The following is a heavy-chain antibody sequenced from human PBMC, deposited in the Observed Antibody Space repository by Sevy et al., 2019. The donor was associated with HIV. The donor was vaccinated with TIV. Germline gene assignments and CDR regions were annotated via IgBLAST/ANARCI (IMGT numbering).Heavy chain of an antibody. CDR1: GFTFSSYD. Sequence: GESLKISCTASGFTFSSYDMNWVRQAPGKGLEWVSKISSSGSSIYYADSVKGRITISRDNAKNSLNLQMNSLRAEDTAIYYGARSIAAIGPDYWGQGTLVTVSS. D-gene: IGHD6-13*01. V-gene: IGHV3-48*03. CDR2: ISSSGSSI. J-gene: IGHJ4*02. CDR3: ARSIAAIGPDY.